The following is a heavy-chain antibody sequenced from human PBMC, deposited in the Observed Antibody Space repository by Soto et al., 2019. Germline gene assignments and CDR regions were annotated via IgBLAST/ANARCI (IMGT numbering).Heavy chain of an antibody. V-gene: IGHV4-59*01. D-gene: IGHD6-13*01. Sequence: SETLSLTCTVSGGSISSNYWTWIRQPPGKGLEWIGYVYNSGSTNYNPSLKSRVTISEDTSKSQFSLKVNSMTAADTAVYYCARYRREAVAGYTLDNWGQGILVPVSS. CDR3: ARYRREAVAGYTLDN. J-gene: IGHJ4*02. CDR1: GGSISSNY. CDR2: VYNSGST.